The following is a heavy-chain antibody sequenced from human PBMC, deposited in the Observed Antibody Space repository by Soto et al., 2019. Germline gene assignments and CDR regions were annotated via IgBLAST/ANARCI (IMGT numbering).Heavy chain of an antibody. D-gene: IGHD2-21*01. CDR2: ISYDGGNK. J-gene: IGHJ3*02. V-gene: IGHV3-30-3*01. CDR3: ARDPHHIVVLGAFAI. CDR1: GFTFSSYA. Sequence: QVQLVESGGGVVQPGRSLRLSCAASGFTFSSYAMHWVRQAPGKGLEWVAVISYDGGNKYYADSVEGRFTISRDNSKNTLYLQMNSLRAEDTVVYYCARDPHHIVVLGAFAIWGQGTMVTVSS.